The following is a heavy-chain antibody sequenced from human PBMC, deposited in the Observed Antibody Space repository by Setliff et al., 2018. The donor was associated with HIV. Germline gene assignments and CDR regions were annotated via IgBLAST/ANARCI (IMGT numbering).Heavy chain of an antibody. D-gene: IGHD3-10*01. CDR2: VKSKADGGTI. CDR1: GFTFSNAW. CDR3: VTGPDVLLWFGEQI. Sequence: GGSLRLSCAASGFTFSNAWMIWVRQAPGKGLEWVGRVKSKADGGTIDYAAPVKGRFTISRDDSKNTLYLQMNSLTTDDTGVYYCVTGPDVLLWFGEQIWGQGTRVTVSS. J-gene: IGHJ4*02. V-gene: IGHV3-15*01.